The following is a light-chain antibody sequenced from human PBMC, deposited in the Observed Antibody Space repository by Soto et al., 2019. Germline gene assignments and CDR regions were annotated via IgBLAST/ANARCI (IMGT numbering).Light chain of an antibody. Sequence: DIQVTQSPSSLSASVGDRVTITCLASQSISNYLNWYQQKPGKAPKLLIYAASSLQSGVPSRFSGSGSGTEFTLTITSLQPDDFATYYCQQYYSYPRTFGQGTKVDIK. J-gene: IGKJ1*01. CDR1: QSISNY. CDR3: QQYYSYPRT. V-gene: IGKV1-39*01. CDR2: AAS.